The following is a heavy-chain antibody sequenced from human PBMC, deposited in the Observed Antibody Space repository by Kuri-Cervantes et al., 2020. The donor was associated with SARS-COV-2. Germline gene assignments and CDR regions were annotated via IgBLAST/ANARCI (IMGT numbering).Heavy chain of an antibody. CDR2: IYHSGNT. Sequence: SETLSLTCAVSGDSISSDYWWTWVRQPPGKGLEWIGEIYHSGNTNYNPSLKSRVTISVDKPKNQFSLNLRSVTAADTAVYYCAGSTRGRKGFGEFKFDYWGQGTLVTVSS. CDR1: GDSISSDYW. J-gene: IGHJ4*02. V-gene: IGHV4-4*02. D-gene: IGHD3-10*01. CDR3: AGSTRGRKGFGEFKFDY.